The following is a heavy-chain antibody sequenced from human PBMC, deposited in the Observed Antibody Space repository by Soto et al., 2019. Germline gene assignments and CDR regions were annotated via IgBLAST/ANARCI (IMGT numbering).Heavy chain of an antibody. D-gene: IGHD4-17*01. J-gene: IGHJ5*02. CDR3: ARDWGFDYGDYGGFAP. CDR1: GGTFSSYA. CDR2: IIPIFGTA. Sequence: QVQLVQSGAEVQKPGSSVKVSCKAAGGTFSSYAISWVRQAPGQGLEWMGGIIPIFGTANYAQKFQGRVTITADESTSTAYMELSSLRSEDTAVYYCARDWGFDYGDYGGFAPWGQGTLVTVSS. V-gene: IGHV1-69*12.